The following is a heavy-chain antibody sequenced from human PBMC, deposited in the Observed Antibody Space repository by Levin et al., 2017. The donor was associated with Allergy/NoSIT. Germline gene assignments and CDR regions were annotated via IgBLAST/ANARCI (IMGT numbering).Heavy chain of an antibody. Sequence: KISCKASGGTFSSYAISWVRQAPGQGLEWMGGIIPIFGTANYAQKFQGRVTITADESTSTAYMELSSLRSEDTAVYYCARGLGATTQIDYWGQGTLVTVSS. CDR2: IIPIFGTA. CDR1: GGTFSSYA. D-gene: IGHD5-12*01. CDR3: ARGLGATTQIDY. J-gene: IGHJ4*02. V-gene: IGHV1-69*01.